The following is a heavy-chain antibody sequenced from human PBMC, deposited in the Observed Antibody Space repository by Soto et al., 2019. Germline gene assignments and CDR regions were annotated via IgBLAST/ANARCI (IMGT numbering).Heavy chain of an antibody. CDR3: ARGDRFGELLYLRYYYYYGMDV. D-gene: IGHD3-10*01. J-gene: IGHJ6*02. V-gene: IGHV3-7*05. CDR2: IKQDGSEK. Sequence: GGSLRLSCAASGFTFSSYWMSWVRQAPGKGLEWVANIKQDGSEKYYVDSVKGRFTISRDNAKNSLYLQMNSLRAEDTAVYYCARGDRFGELLYLRYYYYYGMDVWGQGTTVTVSS. CDR1: GFTFSSYW.